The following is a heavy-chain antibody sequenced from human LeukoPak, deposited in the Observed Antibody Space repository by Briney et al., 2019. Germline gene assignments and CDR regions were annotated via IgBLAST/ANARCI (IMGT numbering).Heavy chain of an antibody. CDR3: ARKSGSYPGAYYYYMDV. CDR1: GYTFTSYG. J-gene: IGHJ6*03. D-gene: IGHD1-26*01. Sequence: ASVKVSCKASGYTFTSYGISWVRQAPGQGLEWMGWISAYNGNTNYAQKLQGRVTMTTDTSTSTAYMELRSLRSDDTAVYYCARKSGSYPGAYYYYMDVWGKGTTVTVSS. CDR2: ISAYNGNT. V-gene: IGHV1-18*01.